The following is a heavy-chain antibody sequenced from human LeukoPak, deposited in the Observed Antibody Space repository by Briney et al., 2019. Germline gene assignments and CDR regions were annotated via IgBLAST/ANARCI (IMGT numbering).Heavy chain of an antibody. CDR1: GFTFSSYE. V-gene: IGHV3-48*03. J-gene: IGHJ3*02. CDR3: ARVSHEDAFDI. CDR2: ISSSGSTI. Sequence: GGSLRLSCAASGFTFSSYEMNWVRQAPGKGLEWVSYISSSGSTIYYADSVKGRFTISRDNAKNSLYLQMNSLRAEDTAMYYCARVSHEDAFDIWGQGTMVTVSS.